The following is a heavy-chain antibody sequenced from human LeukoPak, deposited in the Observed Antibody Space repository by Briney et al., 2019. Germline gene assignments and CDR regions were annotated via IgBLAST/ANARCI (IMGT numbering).Heavy chain of an antibody. CDR3: AREGSLPAAMDYFDY. V-gene: IGHV4-39*07. J-gene: IGHJ4*02. Sequence: SETLSLTCTFSGASISSNTYYWAWIRQPPGKGPEWIGSVHYSGYTYYNPSLKSRVTISVDTSKNQFSLKLSSVTAADTAVYYCAREGSLPAAMDYFDYWGQGTLVTVSS. CDR1: GASISSNTYY. CDR2: VHYSGYT. D-gene: IGHD2-2*01.